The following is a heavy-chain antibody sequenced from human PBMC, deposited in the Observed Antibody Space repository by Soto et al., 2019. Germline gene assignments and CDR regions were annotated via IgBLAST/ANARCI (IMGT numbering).Heavy chain of an antibody. CDR3: AKESGGYDPFDY. V-gene: IGHV4-31*03. J-gene: IGHJ4*02. CDR2: IYYSGSR. Sequence: PSETLSLTCSVSGGSINTVGYYWTWIRQQPGKGLEWIGYIYYSGSRDYNPSLKSRVSMSVDASKNQFSLNLTSVTAADTAVYYCAKESGGYDPFDYWGQGVLVTVSS. D-gene: IGHD6-25*01. CDR1: GGSINTVGYY.